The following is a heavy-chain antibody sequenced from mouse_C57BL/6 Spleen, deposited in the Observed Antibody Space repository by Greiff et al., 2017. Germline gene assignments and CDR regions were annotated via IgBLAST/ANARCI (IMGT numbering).Heavy chain of an antibody. CDR3: ARGGYYYGNYFDY. D-gene: IGHD2-1*01. Sequence: EVKLLQSGGGLVKPGGSLKLSCAASGFTFSSSAMSWVRQTPEKRLEWVATISDGGSSTYYPDNVKGRFTISRDNAKNNLYLQMSHLKSEDTAMYYCARGGYYYGNYFDYWGQGTTLTVSS. J-gene: IGHJ2*01. CDR2: ISDGGSST. V-gene: IGHV5-4*03. CDR1: GFTFSSSA.